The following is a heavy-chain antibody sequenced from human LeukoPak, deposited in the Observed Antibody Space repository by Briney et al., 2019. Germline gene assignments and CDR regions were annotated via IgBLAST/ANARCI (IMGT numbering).Heavy chain of an antibody. V-gene: IGHV3-33*01. CDR3: ARSNNGGWGYCDY. Sequence: AGGSLRLSCAASGFSFSNYGMHWVRQAPGKGLEWVAVIWYDGSNKYYADSVKGRFTISRDNSKNTLYVQMSSLRAEDTVVYYCARSNNGGWGYCDYWGQGSLVTVSS. CDR2: IWYDGSNK. D-gene: IGHD3-16*01. CDR1: GFSFSNYG. J-gene: IGHJ4*02.